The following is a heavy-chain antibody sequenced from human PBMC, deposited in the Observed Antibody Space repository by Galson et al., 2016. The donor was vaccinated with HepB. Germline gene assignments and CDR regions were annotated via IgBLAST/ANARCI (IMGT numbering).Heavy chain of an antibody. V-gene: IGHV3-23*01. Sequence: SLRLSCAASGFTFSNYAMSWVRQAPGKGLEWVSSISSSGANTKYADSVKGRFTIPRDNSKNTLYLQMNSLRTEDTAVYYCARDDYSGGRGSPDYWGQGTLVTVSS. CDR3: ARDDYSGGRGSPDY. CDR1: GFTFSNYA. J-gene: IGHJ4*02. CDR2: ISSSGANT. D-gene: IGHD4/OR15-4a*01.